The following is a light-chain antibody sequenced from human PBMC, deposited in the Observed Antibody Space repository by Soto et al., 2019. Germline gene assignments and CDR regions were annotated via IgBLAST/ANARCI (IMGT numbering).Light chain of an antibody. CDR3: QQYNSYSLT. CDR2: DAS. Sequence: DIQMTQSPSSLSASVAARVTITGRASQSISSYLNWYQQKPGKAPKLLIYDASSLESGVPSRFSGSGSGTEFTLTISSLQPDDFATYYCQQYNSYSLTFGRGTKVDI. V-gene: IGKV1-5*01. J-gene: IGKJ4*01. CDR1: QSISSY.